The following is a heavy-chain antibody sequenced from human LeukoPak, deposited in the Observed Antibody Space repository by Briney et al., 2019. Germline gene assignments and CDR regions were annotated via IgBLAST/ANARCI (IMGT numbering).Heavy chain of an antibody. CDR2: IYHSGST. J-gene: IGHJ4*02. V-gene: IGHV4-38-2*02. D-gene: IGHD4-17*01. Sequence: SETLSLTCTVSGYSISSGYYWGWIRQPPGKGLEWIGGIYHSGSTYYNPSLKSRVTISVDTSKNRFSLKLSSVTAADTAVYYCARDASDYGEYGRFDYWGQGTLVTVSS. CDR3: ARDASDYGEYGRFDY. CDR1: GYSISSGYY.